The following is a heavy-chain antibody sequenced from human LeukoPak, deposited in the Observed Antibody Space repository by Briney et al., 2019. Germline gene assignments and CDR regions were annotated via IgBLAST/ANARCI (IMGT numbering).Heavy chain of an antibody. CDR1: EYTFTTYY. V-gene: IGHV1-46*01. CDR2: INPSGGST. CDR3: ARNVGSGFDY. J-gene: IGHJ4*02. Sequence: GASVTVSCKASEYTFTTYYMHWVRQAPGQGLEWMGFINPSGGSTSYAQKFQGRVTMTRDTSTSTVYMELSSLTSDDTAVYYCARNVGSGFDYWGQGTLVTVSS. D-gene: IGHD1-1*01.